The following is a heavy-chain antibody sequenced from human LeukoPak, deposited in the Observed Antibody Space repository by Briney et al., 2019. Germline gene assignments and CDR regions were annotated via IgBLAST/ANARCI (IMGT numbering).Heavy chain of an antibody. CDR3: ARAAAVSFGFDY. D-gene: IGHD2-15*01. CDR1: GGSISSGSYY. J-gene: IGHJ4*02. Sequence: PSQTLSLTCTVSGGSISSGSYYWSWIRQPAGKGLEWIGRIYTSGSTNYNPSLKSRVTISVDTSKNQFSLKLTSVAAADTAVYYCARAAAVSFGFDYWGQGTLVTVSS. V-gene: IGHV4-61*02. CDR2: IYTSGST.